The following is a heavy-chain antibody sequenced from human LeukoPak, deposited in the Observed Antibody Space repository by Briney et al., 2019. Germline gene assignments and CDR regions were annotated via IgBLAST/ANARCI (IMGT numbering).Heavy chain of an antibody. D-gene: IGHD5-18*01. J-gene: IGHJ4*02. CDR1: EFTFSTYG. CDR2: ISYDGSNK. CDR3: ARSITAMVLDY. V-gene: IGHV3-30*03. Sequence: GRSLRLSCAASEFTFSTYGMHWVRQAPGKGLEWVAVISYDGSNKYYADSVKGRFTISRDNSKNTLYLQMNSLRAEDTAVYYCARSITAMVLDYWGQGTLVTVSS.